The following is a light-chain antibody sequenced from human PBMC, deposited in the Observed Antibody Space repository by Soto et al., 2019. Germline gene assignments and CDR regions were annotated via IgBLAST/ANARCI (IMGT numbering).Light chain of an antibody. Sequence: DIQMTQSPSSLSASVGDRVTITCRASQSISSYLKWYQQKPGKAPKLLIYAASSLQSGVPSRFSGIGSRTHFTLTISSQQPEDFATYYCQQSDSTSYTFGQGTKLEIK. V-gene: IGKV1-39*01. CDR1: QSISSY. CDR3: QQSDSTSYT. J-gene: IGKJ2*01. CDR2: AAS.